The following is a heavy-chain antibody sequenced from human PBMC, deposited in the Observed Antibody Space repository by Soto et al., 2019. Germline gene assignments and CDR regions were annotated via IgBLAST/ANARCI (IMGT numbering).Heavy chain of an antibody. CDR1: GYTFTTYT. CDR2: INAGNGNT. J-gene: IGHJ6*02. V-gene: IGHV1-3*01. CDR3: ARDSAAAVNYYYYYGMDV. Sequence: ASVKVSCKASGYTFTTYTMHWVRQAPGQRLEWMGWINAGNGNTKYSQKFQGRVTMTRDTSASTAYMELSRLRSDDTAVYYCARDSAAAVNYYYYYGMDVWGQGTTVTVSS. D-gene: IGHD6-13*01.